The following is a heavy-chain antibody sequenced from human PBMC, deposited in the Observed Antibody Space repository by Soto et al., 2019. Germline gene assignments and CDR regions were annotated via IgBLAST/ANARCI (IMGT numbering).Heavy chain of an antibody. V-gene: IGHV3-30*18. CDR3: AKEPGPYYDSSGYYLD. D-gene: IGHD3-22*01. CDR2: ISYDGSNK. Sequence: GGSLRLSCAASGFTFSSCGMHWVRQAPGKGLEWVAVISYDGSNKYYADSVKGRFTISRDNSKNTLYLQMNSLRAEDTAVYYCAKEPGPYYDSSGYYLDWGQGTLVTVSS. J-gene: IGHJ4*02. CDR1: GFTFSSCG.